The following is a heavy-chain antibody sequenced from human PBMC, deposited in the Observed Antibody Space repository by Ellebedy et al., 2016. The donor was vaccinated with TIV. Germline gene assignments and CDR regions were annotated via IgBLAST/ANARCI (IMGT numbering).Heavy chain of an antibody. CDR3: ARGTVALQPPKHFDW. V-gene: IGHV4-34*01. Sequence: SETLSLXXAVYSGSFSGYDWTWIRQPPGKGLACIGEINHTASTNYSPSLKSRVTISVDTSKNQFSLKLRSVTAADTAVYYCARGTVALQPPKHFDWWGQGTLVTVSS. CDR2: INHTAST. J-gene: IGHJ4*02. CDR1: SGSFSGYD. D-gene: IGHD6-19*01.